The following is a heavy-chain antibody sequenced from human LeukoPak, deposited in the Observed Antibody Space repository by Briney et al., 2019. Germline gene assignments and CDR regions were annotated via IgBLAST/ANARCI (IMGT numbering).Heavy chain of an antibody. V-gene: IGHV1-2*02. Sequence: ASVKVSCKASGYTFTGYYMHWVRQAPRQGLEWMGWINPNSGGTNYAQKFQGRVTMTRDTSISTAYMELSRLRSDDTAVYYCAREWDIVVVSYMDVWGQGTTVTVSS. CDR1: GYTFTGYY. CDR3: AREWDIVVVSYMDV. J-gene: IGHJ6*02. CDR2: INPNSGGT. D-gene: IGHD2-2*01.